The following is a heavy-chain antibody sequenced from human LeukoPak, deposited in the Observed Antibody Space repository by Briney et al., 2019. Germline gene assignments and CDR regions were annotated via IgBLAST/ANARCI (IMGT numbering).Heavy chain of an antibody. CDR2: MNPNSGNT. CDR1: GYTFTSYY. V-gene: IGHV1-8*02. D-gene: IGHD5-12*01. Sequence: ASVKVSCKASGYTFTSYYMHWVRQAPGQGLEWMGWMNPNSGNTGYAQKFQGRVTMTRNTSISTAYMELSSLRSEDTAVYYCALPRINGNWYFDLWGRGTLVTVSS. J-gene: IGHJ2*01. CDR3: ALPRINGNWYFDL.